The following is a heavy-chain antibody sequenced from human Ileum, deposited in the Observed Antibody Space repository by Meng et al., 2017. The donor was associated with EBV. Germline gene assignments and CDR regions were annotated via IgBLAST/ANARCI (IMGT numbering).Heavy chain of an antibody. CDR1: GDSISSGGYF. V-gene: IGHV4-30-4*01. CDR3: ARSLTTPYYFDD. CDR2: IYYSGNT. J-gene: IGHJ4*02. Sequence: GQCQGSGPGLVKPFQTLPPPCTVSGDSISSGGYFWSWIRQPPGKGLEWIGYIYYSGNTYYKPSLKSRVTMSVDTSKNQFSLKLSSVTAADTAVYYCARSLTTPYYFDDWGRGTLVTVSS. D-gene: IGHD1-14*01.